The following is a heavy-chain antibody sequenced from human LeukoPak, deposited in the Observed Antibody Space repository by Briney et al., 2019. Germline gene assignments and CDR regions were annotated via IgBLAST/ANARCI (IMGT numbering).Heavy chain of an antibody. CDR1: GFTFSSYG. J-gene: IGHJ5*02. V-gene: IGHV3-30*18. CDR3: AKDMLAYFGASNWFDP. D-gene: IGHD4-17*01. Sequence: PGGSLRLSCAASGFTFSSYGMHRVRQAPGKGLEWVAVISYDGSNKYYADSMKGRFTISRDNSKNTLYLQMNSLRAEDTAVYYCAKDMLAYFGASNWFDPWGQGTLVSVSS. CDR2: ISYDGSNK.